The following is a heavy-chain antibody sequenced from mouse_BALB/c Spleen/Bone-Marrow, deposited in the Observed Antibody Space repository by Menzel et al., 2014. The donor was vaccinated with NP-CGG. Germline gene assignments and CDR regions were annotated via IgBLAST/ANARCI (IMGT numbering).Heavy chain of an antibody. V-gene: IGHV5-6*01. CDR3: ARWVEVNLGGFAY. CDR2: MSRQGSYT. D-gene: IGHD1-1*01. J-gene: IGHJ3*01. CDR1: GFPFSSYG. Sequence: AQLAESGGNLVKPGGSLTLSCAASGFPFSSYGMSWLRQTPDRRLAWVASMSRQGSYTSYTDRVKGRFTISRDKAKNTLYVQMSSLKSEDTAMYYCARWVEVNLGGFAYWGQGIQVTVPA.